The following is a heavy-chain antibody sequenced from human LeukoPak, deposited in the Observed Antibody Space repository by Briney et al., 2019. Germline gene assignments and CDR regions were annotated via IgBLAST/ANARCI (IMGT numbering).Heavy chain of an antibody. CDR1: GYTFTGYY. J-gene: IGHJ4*02. D-gene: IGHD3-3*01. V-gene: IGHV1-2*02. CDR2: INPNSGGT. CDR3: ARTHDFWSGPTYYFDY. Sequence: GASVKVSCKASGYTFTGYYMHWVRQAPGQGLEWMGWINPNSGGTNYAQKFQGRVTMTRDTSISTAYMELSRLRSDDTAVYYCARTHDFWSGPTYYFDYWGQGTLVTVSS.